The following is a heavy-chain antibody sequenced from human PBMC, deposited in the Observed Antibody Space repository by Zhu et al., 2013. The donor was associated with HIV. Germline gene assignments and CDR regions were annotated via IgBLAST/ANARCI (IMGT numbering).Heavy chain of an antibody. Sequence: QVQLVQSGAEVKKPGASVKVSCQASGYTFTDHYMHWVRQAPGQGLEWMGWINPNSGGTFYAQDFQGRVTMTRDTSISAAYMELSSLRSDDTAVYYCARAYYYDASSRGATFDYWGQGTQVTVSS. CDR1: GYTFTDHY. D-gene: IGHD3-22*01. CDR3: ARAYYYDASSRGATFDY. J-gene: IGHJ4*02. CDR2: INPNSGGT. V-gene: IGHV1-2*02.